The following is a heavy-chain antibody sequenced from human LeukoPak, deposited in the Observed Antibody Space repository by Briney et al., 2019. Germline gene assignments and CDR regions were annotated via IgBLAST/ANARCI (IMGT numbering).Heavy chain of an antibody. J-gene: IGHJ3*02. Sequence: GGSLRLSCTTSGFTFSNYEMNWVRQAPGKGLEWVSYVTRSGSTIYYADSVKGRFTISRDNAKNSLYLQMNSLRAEDTAVYYCARDGYGAWGTGGAFDIWGQGTMVTVSS. D-gene: IGHD7-27*01. CDR2: VTRSGSTI. V-gene: IGHV3-48*03. CDR3: ARDGYGAWGTGGAFDI. CDR1: GFTFSNYE.